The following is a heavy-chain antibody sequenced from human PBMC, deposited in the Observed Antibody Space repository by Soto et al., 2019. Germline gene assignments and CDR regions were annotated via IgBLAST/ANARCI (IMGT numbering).Heavy chain of an antibody. D-gene: IGHD6-6*01. J-gene: IGHJ4*02. CDR2: ISAHNGNT. V-gene: IGHV1-18*01. CDR3: ARGRDGDY. CDR1: GYGFTTYG. Sequence: QVHLVQSGAEVKKPGASVKVSCKGSGYGFTTYGITWVRQAPGQGLEWLAWISAHNGNTNYTQKLQGRVTVTRDTSTSTAYMEVRSLRSDAAAVYYCARGRDGDYWGQGDLVTVSS.